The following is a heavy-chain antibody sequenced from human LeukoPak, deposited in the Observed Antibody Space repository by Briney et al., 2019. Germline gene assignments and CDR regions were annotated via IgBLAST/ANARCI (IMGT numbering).Heavy chain of an antibody. Sequence: SGGSLRLSCAASGFTFSDYYMSWLRQAPGKGREWVSYISSSGSNIYYAHSVKGRFTITRDNAKNSLYLQMNSLRVEDTAVYYCARDSSMLRGPLVIYYFDFWGQGTLVTVSS. D-gene: IGHD3-10*01. CDR3: ARDSSMLRGPLVIYYFDF. J-gene: IGHJ4*02. CDR2: ISSSGSNI. V-gene: IGHV3-11*01. CDR1: GFTFSDYY.